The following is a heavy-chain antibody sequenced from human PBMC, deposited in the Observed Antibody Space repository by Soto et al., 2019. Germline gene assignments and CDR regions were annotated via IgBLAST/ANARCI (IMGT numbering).Heavy chain of an antibody. J-gene: IGHJ5*02. D-gene: IGHD2-15*01. CDR1: GGTFSSYA. CDR3: ARGGVVVSGDWFDP. CDR2: IIPIFGRA. V-gene: IGHV1-69*06. Sequence: SVKVSCKASGGTFSSYAISWVRQAPGQGLEGMGGIIPIFGRANYAQKFQGRVTITAEKSTSTAYMELSSLRSEDTAVYYCARGGVVVSGDWFDPWGQGTRVTVS.